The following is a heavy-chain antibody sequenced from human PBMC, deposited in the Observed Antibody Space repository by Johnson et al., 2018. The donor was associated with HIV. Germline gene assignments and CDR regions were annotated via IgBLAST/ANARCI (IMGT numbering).Heavy chain of an antibody. CDR1: GFTFSNAW. V-gene: IGHV3-9*01. CDR2: ISWNSGSI. J-gene: IGHJ3*02. D-gene: IGHD1-7*01. CDR3: AKAQTGTTGAFDI. Sequence: QLVESGGGLVKPGGSLRLSCAASGFTFSNAWMSWVRQAPGKGLEWVSGISWNSGSIGYADSVKGRFTISRDNAKNSLYLQMNSLRAEDTALYYCAKAQTGTTGAFDIWGQGTKVTVSA.